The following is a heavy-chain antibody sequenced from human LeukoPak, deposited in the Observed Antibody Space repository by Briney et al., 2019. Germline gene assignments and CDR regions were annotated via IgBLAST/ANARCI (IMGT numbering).Heavy chain of an antibody. V-gene: IGHV4-34*01. CDR3: ARRQHMDV. CDR1: GGSFSGYY. D-gene: IGHD1-1*01. CDR2: INHSGST. Sequence: SETLSLTCAVYGGSFSGYYWSWIRQPPGKGLEWIGEINHSGSTNYNPSLKSRVTISVDTSKNQFSLKLSSVTAADTAVYYRARRQHMDVWGKGTTVTISS. J-gene: IGHJ6*03.